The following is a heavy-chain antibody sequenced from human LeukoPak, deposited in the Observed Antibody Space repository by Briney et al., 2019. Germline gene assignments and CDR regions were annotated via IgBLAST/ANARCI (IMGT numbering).Heavy chain of an antibody. D-gene: IGHD2-8*01. CDR3: AKSGGVYASSSADN. CDR1: GFTFNDYA. CDR2: ISWNGDMV. Sequence: GGSLRLSCVVSGFTFNDYAMHWVRQVPGKGLEWVSGISWNGDMVDYADSVRGRFTISRDNAKNSLYLQMNSLRAEDTALYYCAKSGGVYASSSADNWGQGTLVTVSS. J-gene: IGHJ4*02. V-gene: IGHV3-9*01.